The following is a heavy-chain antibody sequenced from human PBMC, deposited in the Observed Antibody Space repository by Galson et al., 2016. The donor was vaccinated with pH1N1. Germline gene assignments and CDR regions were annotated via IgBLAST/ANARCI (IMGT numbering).Heavy chain of an antibody. J-gene: IGHJ6*02. CDR3: ATAGPLVQEILYDSYAMDV. D-gene: IGHD3-16*01. CDR2: IIPIFNTP. Sequence: SVKVSCKASGDTFSSFAISWVRQAPGQGLEWMGGIIPIFNTPNYAQRFQGRVTVSADIFTNTAYMELSRLRSEDTAIYYCATAGPLVQEILYDSYAMDVWGQGTTVTVSS. V-gene: IGHV1-69*06. CDR1: GDTFSSFA.